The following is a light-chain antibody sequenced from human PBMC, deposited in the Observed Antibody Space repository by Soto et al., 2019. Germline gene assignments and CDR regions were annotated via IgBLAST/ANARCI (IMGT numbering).Light chain of an antibody. V-gene: IGKV4-1*01. CDR3: QQHYNTPLA. Sequence: DFVMTQSPDSLAVSLGERATINCKSSQNLLYSPNNKNYLSWFQQKPGQPPKLLIYWASTRESGVPDRFSGSGSGTDFTPTISSLQAEDVAVYYCQQHYNTPLAFGGGTKVEVK. CDR2: WAS. J-gene: IGKJ4*01. CDR1: QNLLYSPNNKNY.